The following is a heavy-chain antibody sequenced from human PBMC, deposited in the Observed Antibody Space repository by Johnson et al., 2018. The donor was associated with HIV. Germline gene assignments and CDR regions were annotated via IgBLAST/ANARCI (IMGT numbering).Heavy chain of an antibody. J-gene: IGHJ3*02. Sequence: VQLMESGGGLVQPGGSLRLSCAASKFTVSSNYMSWVRQAPGKGLEWVSAISGSGGSTYYADSVKGRFTISRDNSKNTLYLQMNSLRAEDTAVYYCAKLAGSAWDNAFDIWGQGTMVTVSS. CDR2: ISGSGGST. D-gene: IGHD1-26*01. CDR3: AKLAGSAWDNAFDI. CDR1: KFTVSSNY. V-gene: IGHV3-23*01.